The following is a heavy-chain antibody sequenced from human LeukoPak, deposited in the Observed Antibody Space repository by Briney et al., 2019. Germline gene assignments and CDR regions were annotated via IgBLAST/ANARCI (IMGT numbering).Heavy chain of an antibody. CDR3: ARLASEVLRYFDWLFDYYYMDV. J-gene: IGHJ6*03. D-gene: IGHD3-9*01. Sequence: PSETLSLTCTVSGGSISSYYWSWIRQPPGKGLEWIGYIYYSGSTNYNPSLKSRVTISVDTSKNQFSLKLSSVTAADTAVYYCARLASEVLRYFDWLFDYYYMDVWGKGTTVTISS. V-gene: IGHV4-59*08. CDR2: IYYSGST. CDR1: GGSISSYY.